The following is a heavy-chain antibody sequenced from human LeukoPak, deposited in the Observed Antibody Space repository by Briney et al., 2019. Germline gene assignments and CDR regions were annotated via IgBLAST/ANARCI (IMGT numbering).Heavy chain of an antibody. J-gene: IGHJ4*02. V-gene: IGHV1-8*03. D-gene: IGHD2-21*02. CDR2: MNPNSGNM. CDR1: GYSFNMYD. CDR3: ARSRGTEVTSFDY. Sequence: ASVKVSCKASGYSFNMYDINWVRQATGQGLEWMGWMNPNSGNMGYAQKFQGRVTITADKSTSTAYMELSSLRSEDTAVYYCARSRGTEVTSFDYWGQGTLVTVSS.